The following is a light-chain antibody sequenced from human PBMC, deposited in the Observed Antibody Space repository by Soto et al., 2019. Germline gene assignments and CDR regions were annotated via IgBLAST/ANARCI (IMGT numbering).Light chain of an antibody. Sequence: EIVLTQSPGTLSLSPGERATLSCRASQSVSSYLAWYQQKPGQAPRLLIYDASTRATGISARFSGSGSGTDFTLTISSLQPEDVATYYCQKYNSAPLTFGGGTKVEIK. CDR3: QKYNSAPLT. CDR1: QSVSSY. V-gene: IGKV3-11*01. J-gene: IGKJ4*01. CDR2: DAS.